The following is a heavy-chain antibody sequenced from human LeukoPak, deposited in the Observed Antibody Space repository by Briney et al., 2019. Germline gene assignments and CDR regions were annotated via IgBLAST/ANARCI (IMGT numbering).Heavy chain of an antibody. J-gene: IGHJ4*02. CDR2: INSDGRST. CDR3: ARHSSGYYHYDY. D-gene: IGHD3-22*01. V-gene: IGHV3-74*01. Sequence: LAGGSLRLSCAASGFTFSSYWMHWVRQAPGKGLVWVSRINSDGRSTSYADSVKGRFTISRDNSKNTLHLQMNSLRAEDTAVYYCARHSSGYYHYDYWGPGTPVAVAS. CDR1: GFTFSSYW.